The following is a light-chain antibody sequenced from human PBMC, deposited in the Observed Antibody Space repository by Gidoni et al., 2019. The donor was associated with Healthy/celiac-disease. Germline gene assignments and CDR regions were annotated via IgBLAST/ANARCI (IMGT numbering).Light chain of an antibody. V-gene: IGKV1-39*01. J-gene: IGKJ1*01. CDR3: QQSYSTLRT. CDR2: AAS. CDR1: QSISSF. Sequence: DIQMTQSPSSLSASVGDRVTITCRASQSISSFLNWYQQKPGKAPKLLIYAASSVQSGVPSRFSGSGYGTDFTLTISSLQPEDFATYYCQQSYSTLRTFGQGTKVEIK.